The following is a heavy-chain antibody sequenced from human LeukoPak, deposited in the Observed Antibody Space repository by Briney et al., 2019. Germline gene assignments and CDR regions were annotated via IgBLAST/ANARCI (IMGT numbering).Heavy chain of an antibody. Sequence: PSETPSLTCAVYGGSFSGYYWSWIRQPPGKGLEWIGEINHSGSTNYNPSLKSRVTISVDTSKNQFSLKLSSVTAADTAVYYCARGGSSWVYYYYYMDVWGKGTTVTVSS. CDR3: ARGGSSWVYYYYYMDV. J-gene: IGHJ6*03. CDR2: INHSGST. D-gene: IGHD6-13*01. CDR1: GGSFSGYY. V-gene: IGHV4-34*01.